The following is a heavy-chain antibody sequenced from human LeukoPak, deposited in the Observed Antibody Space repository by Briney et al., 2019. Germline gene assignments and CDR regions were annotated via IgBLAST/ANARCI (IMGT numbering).Heavy chain of an antibody. V-gene: IGHV3-53*01. J-gene: IGHJ3*02. CDR3: ASPSSGQSFDI. CDR1: GFTVSNKY. D-gene: IGHD3-22*01. CDR2: IYNDGST. Sequence: PGGSLRLSCAASGFTVSNKYMNWVRQAPGKGLEWVSIIYNDGSTYYADSVKGRFTISRDNSKNTLYLQMNSLRAEDTAVYYCASPSSGQSFDIWGQGTMVTVSS.